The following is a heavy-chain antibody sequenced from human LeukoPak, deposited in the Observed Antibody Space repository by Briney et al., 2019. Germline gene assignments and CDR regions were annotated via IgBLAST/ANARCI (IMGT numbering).Heavy chain of an antibody. CDR2: INIDSITV. D-gene: IGHD3-10*01. V-gene: IGHV3-48*04. CDR1: GFPLSSYS. CDR3: AKAPGSNYYANWFDP. Sequence: QTGGSLRLSCAASGFPLSSYSINWVRQAPGKGLEWVSYINIDSITVNYADSVKGRFTISRDNSNSTMSLQMNSLRAEDTAVYYCAKAPGSNYYANWFDPWGQGTLVTVSS. J-gene: IGHJ5*02.